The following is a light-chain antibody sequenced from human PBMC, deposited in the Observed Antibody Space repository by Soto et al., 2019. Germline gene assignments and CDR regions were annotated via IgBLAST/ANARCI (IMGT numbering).Light chain of an antibody. CDR1: SNNVGDYNY. CDR2: EVT. CDR3: SSYTTSSTLDVE. Sequence: QSVLTQPASVSGSPGQSITISCTGTSNNVGDYNYVSWYQHHPGKAPKLLIYEVTNRPSGVSNRFSGSKSGNTASLTISGLQADDEADYYCSSYTTSSTLDVEFGGGTQLTVL. V-gene: IGLV2-14*01. J-gene: IGLJ2*01.